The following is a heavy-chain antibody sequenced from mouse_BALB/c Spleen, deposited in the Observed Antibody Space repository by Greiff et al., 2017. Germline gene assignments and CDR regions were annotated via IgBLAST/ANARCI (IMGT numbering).Heavy chain of an antibody. J-gene: IGHJ4*01. CDR2: ISSGSSTI. V-gene: IGHV5-17*02. CDR1: GFTFSSFG. CDR3: ARSPYGSSLYAMDY. Sequence: EVKLMESGGGLVQPGGSRKLSCAASGFTFSSFGMHWVRQAPEKGLEWVAYISSGSSTIYYADTVKGRFTISRDNPKNTLFLQMTSLRSEDTAMYYCARSPYGSSLYAMDYWGQGTSVTVSS. D-gene: IGHD1-1*01.